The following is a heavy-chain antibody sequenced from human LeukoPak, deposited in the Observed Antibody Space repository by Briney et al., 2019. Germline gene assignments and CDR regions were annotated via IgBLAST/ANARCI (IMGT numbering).Heavy chain of an antibody. V-gene: IGHV3-11*01. J-gene: IGHJ4*02. D-gene: IGHD5-12*01. CDR1: GFTFSDYY. CDR3: ANFQWLRYFAF. CDR2: ISSSGNIK. Sequence: PGGSLRLSYAASGFTFSDYYMSWIRQAPGKGLEWLSYISSSGNIKYYTDSVKGRFTISRDNAKNSLYLQMNSLRAEDTAVYYCANFQWLRYFAFWGQGTLVTVSS.